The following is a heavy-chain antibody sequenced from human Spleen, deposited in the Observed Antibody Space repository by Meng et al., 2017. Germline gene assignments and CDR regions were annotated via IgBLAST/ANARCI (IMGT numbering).Heavy chain of an antibody. J-gene: IGHJ3*02. V-gene: IGHV3-7*01. CDR2: IKQDGSEK. Sequence: GGSLRLSCEASGITFSTYWMSWVRQAPGKGLEWVANIKQDGSEKYYVDSVKGRFTISRDNAKNSLYLQMNSLRAEDTAVYYCARDSLKRGGVSDIWGQGTKVTVSS. CDR1: GITFSTYW. CDR3: ARDSLKRGGVSDI. D-gene: IGHD3-16*01.